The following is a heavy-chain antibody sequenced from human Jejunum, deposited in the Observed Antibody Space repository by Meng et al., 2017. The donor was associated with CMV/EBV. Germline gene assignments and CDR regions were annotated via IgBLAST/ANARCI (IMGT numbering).Heavy chain of an antibody. Sequence: LICTVSGASNNKYYGSWLRQPPGKALEWIGYIHSTGSTYYNPSLNSRLIISVDTSRSHFSLRLTSVTAADTAVYYCARYSHGGYYFDYWGQGTLVTVSS. V-gene: IGHV4-59*01. J-gene: IGHJ4*02. CDR2: IHSTGST. D-gene: IGHD5-18*01. CDR1: GASNNKYY. CDR3: ARYSHGGYYFDY.